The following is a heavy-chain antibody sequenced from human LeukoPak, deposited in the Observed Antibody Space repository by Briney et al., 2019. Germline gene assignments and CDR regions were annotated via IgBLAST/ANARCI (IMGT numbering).Heavy chain of an antibody. D-gene: IGHD4-17*01. CDR3: ASIRYGDYPHGMDV. Sequence: GGSLRLSCAASGFTFSSYWMNWVRQAPGKGLEWVANIKEDGSEKYYVDSVKARFTISRDNAKNSLYLQMNSLRAEDTAVYYCASIRYGDYPHGMDVWGQGTTVTVSS. CDR2: IKEDGSEK. J-gene: IGHJ6*02. V-gene: IGHV3-7*01. CDR1: GFTFSSYW.